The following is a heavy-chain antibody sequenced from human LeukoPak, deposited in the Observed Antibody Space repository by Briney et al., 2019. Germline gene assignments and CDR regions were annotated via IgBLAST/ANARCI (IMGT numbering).Heavy chain of an antibody. V-gene: IGHV4-59*01. D-gene: IGHD3-10*01. J-gene: IGHJ5*02. CDR1: GGSITSYY. CDR2: IYYSGST. Sequence: TSETLSLTCTVSGGSITSYYWSWIRQPPGKGLEWIGYIYYSGSTHYNPSLKSRVTISVDTSKNQFSLKLSSVTAADTAVYYCARGGVNYKIAGPWGQGALVTVSS. CDR3: ARGGVNYKIAGP.